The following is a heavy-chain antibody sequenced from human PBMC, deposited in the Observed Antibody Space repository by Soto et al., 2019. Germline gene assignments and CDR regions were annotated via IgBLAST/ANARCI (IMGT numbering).Heavy chain of an antibody. CDR1: GASIAGGSYY. D-gene: IGHD2-8*01. Sequence: QVQLRESGPGLVKPSQTLLLTCSVSGASIAGGSYYWSWLRQPPGKGLEWIGYIPSRGRPFYHPSLASRSTISSDTSKNQLSLQLTSVTAADTAVYYCARDRSTYGGGGTGEVKENWFDPWGQGALVTVSS. CDR2: IPSRGRP. V-gene: IGHV4-30-4*01. CDR3: ARDRSTYGGGGTGEVKENWFDP. J-gene: IGHJ5*02.